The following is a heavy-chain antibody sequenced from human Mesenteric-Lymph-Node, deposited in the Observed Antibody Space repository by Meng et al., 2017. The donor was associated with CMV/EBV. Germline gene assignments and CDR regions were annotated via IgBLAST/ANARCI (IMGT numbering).Heavy chain of an antibody. D-gene: IGHD2-2*01. CDR1: GYTFTSYW. CDR3: ARPSLYCSSTSCYPTNYYYGMDV. V-gene: IGHV5-51*01. J-gene: IGHJ6*02. Sequence: GESLKISCGGSGYTFTSYWIGWVRHMPGKGLEWMGIIYPGDSDTRYSPSFQGQVTISADKSISTAYLQWSSLKASDTAMYYCARPSLYCSSTSCYPTNYYYGMDVWGQGTTVTVSS. CDR2: IYPGDSDT.